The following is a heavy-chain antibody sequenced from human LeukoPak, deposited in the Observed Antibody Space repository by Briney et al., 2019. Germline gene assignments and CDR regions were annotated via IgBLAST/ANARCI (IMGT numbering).Heavy chain of an antibody. Sequence: GASVKVSCKASGGTFSSYAISWVRQAPGQGLEWMGRIIPILGIANYAQKFQGRVTITADKSTSTAYMELSSLRSDDTAVYYCARVRYSSSPSDYWGQGTLVTVSS. V-gene: IGHV1-69*04. CDR3: ARVRYSSSPSDY. J-gene: IGHJ4*02. CDR2: IIPILGIA. CDR1: GGTFSSYA. D-gene: IGHD6-6*01.